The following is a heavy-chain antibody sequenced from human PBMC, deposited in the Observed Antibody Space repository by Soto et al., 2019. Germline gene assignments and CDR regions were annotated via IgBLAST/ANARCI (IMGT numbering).Heavy chain of an antibody. J-gene: IGHJ4*02. V-gene: IGHV3-9*01. CDR1: GFTFADYA. CDR2: ISWNSGSI. Sequence: RRLSCAASGFTFADYAMHWVRQAPGKGLEWVSGISWNSGSIGYADSVKGRFTISRDNAKNSLYLQMNSLRAEDTALYYCAKALIRRAPSSSVDYWGQGTLVTV. CDR3: AKALIRRAPSSSVDY. D-gene: IGHD6-6*01.